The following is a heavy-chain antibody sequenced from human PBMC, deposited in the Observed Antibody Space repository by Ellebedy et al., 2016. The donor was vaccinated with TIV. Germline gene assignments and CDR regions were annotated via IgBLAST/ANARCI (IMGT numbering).Heavy chain of an antibody. CDR1: GDSISSYY. D-gene: IGHD4-11*01. Sequence: MPSETLSLTCTVSGDSISSYYWSWIRQPPGRGLEWIGYIHYSGSTNYNPSLKSRVTISVDTSKNQFSLNLSSVTAADTAVYYCARDPALQRGRFDPWGQGTLVTVSS. V-gene: IGHV4-59*12. CDR3: ARDPALQRGRFDP. CDR2: IHYSGST. J-gene: IGHJ5*02.